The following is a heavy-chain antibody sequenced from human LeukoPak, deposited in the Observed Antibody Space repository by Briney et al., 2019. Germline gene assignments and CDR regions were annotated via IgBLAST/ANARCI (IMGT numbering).Heavy chain of an antibody. Sequence: GGSLRLSRAASGFTFSNYDFHWVRQAAGKGLEWVSAIGVVGDTYYSGSVKGRFTISRESAKNSLYLQMNSLRDGDTAVYYCAREYCSGGNCAGGFYFDLWGRGTPVTVSS. CDR1: GFTFSNYD. CDR3: AREYCSGGNCAGGFYFDL. CDR2: IGVVGDT. J-gene: IGHJ2*01. V-gene: IGHV3-13*01. D-gene: IGHD2-15*01.